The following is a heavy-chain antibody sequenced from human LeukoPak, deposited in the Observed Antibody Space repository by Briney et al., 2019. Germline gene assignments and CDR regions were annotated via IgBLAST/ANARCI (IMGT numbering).Heavy chain of an antibody. CDR3: ASPDTPYYYSSGYYYRFGY. D-gene: IGHD3-22*01. V-gene: IGHV3-23*01. Sequence: GGSLRLSCAASGFTFSSYAMSWVRQAPGKGLEWVSAISGSGGSTYYADSVKGRFTISSDNSKNTLYLQMNSLRAEDTAVYYCASPDTPYYYSSGYYYRFGYWGQGTLVTVSS. J-gene: IGHJ4*02. CDR2: ISGSGGST. CDR1: GFTFSSYA.